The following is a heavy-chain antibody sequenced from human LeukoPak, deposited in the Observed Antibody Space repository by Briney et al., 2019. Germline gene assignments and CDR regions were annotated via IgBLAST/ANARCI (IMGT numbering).Heavy chain of an antibody. CDR3: ARLYYGSGSYPP. CDR1: GGSFSGYY. J-gene: IGHJ5*02. CDR2: INHSGST. Sequence: SETLSLPCAVYGGSFSGYYWSWIRQPPGKGLEWIGEINHSGSTNYNPSLKSRVTISVDTSKNQFSLKLSSVTAADTAVYYCARLYYGSGSYPPWGQGTLVTVSS. V-gene: IGHV4-34*01. D-gene: IGHD3-10*01.